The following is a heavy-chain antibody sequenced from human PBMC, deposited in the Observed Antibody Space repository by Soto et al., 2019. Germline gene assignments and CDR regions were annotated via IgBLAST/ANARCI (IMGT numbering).Heavy chain of an antibody. J-gene: IGHJ4*02. CDR1: GGTFSSYA. D-gene: IGHD3-22*01. CDR2: IIPIFGTA. CDR3: EGRTTYDSSSYYYI. V-gene: IGHV1-69*13. Sequence: GASVKVSCKASGGTFSSYAISWVRQAPGQGLEWMGGIIPIFGTANYAQKFQGRVTITADESTSTAYMELSNLRSEDTAVYYCEGRTTYDSSSYYYIWGQGTLVTVSS.